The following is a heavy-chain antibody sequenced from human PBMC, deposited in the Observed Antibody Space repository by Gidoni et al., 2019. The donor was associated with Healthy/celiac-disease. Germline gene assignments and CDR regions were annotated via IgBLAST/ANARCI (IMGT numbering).Heavy chain of an antibody. CDR1: GYTLPSYD. CDR3: ARGQQLRGYMDV. J-gene: IGHJ6*02. V-gene: IGHV1-8*01. CDR2: MNPNSGNT. Sequence: QVQLVQSGAEVKKPGASVKVSCKASGYTLPSYDINWVRHATGQGREWRGWMNPNSGNTGYAQKFQGRVTMTRNTSISTAYMELSSLRSEDTAVYYCARGQQLRGYMDVWGQGTTVTVSS. D-gene: IGHD4-17*01.